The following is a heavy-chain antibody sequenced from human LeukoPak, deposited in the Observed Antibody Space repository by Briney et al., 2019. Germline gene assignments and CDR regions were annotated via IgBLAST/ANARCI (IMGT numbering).Heavy chain of an antibody. V-gene: IGHV1-69*06. J-gene: IGHJ2*01. D-gene: IGHD2-2*01. CDR1: GGTFSSYA. CDR2: IIPIFGTA. Sequence: SVKVSCKASGGTFSSYAIRWVRPAPGQGLEWMGGIIPIFGTANYAQMFQGRVTITADKSTSTAYMELSSLRSEDTAVYYCARGAGVIVVVPAAHWYFDLWGRGTLVTVSS. CDR3: ARGAGVIVVVPAAHWYFDL.